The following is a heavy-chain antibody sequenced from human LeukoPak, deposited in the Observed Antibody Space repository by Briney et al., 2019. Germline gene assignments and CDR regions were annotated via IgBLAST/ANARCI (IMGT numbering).Heavy chain of an antibody. CDR1: GASISSYY. CDR3: ARAVLATKSEHWFDS. Sequence: SETLSLTCTVSGASISSYYWSWIRQPPGKGLEWIGYIYYTGSTNYNSSLKSRVTISVDTSKNQFSLNLSSVTAADTAMYYCARAVLATKSEHWFDSWGQGTLVTVSS. D-gene: IGHD2-8*01. V-gene: IGHV4-59*01. J-gene: IGHJ5*01. CDR2: IYYTGST.